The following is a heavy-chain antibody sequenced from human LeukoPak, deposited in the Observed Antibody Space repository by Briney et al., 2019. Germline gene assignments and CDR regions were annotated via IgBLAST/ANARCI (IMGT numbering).Heavy chain of an antibody. CDR1: GGSISSYY. V-gene: IGHV4-4*07. J-gene: IGHJ3*02. CDR3: ARYKSIAAGGAFDI. Sequence: SETLSLTCTVSGGSISSYYWSWIRQPAGKGLEWIGRIHTSGSTNYNPSLKSRVTMSLYMSKNQFSLKLTSVTAADTAVYYCARYKSIAAGGAFDIWGQGTMVTVSS. D-gene: IGHD6-13*01. CDR2: IHTSGST.